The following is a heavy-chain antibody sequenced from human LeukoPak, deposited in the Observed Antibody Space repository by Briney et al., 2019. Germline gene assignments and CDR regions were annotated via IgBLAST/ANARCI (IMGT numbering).Heavy chain of an antibody. J-gene: IGHJ4*02. Sequence: GGTLRLSCAASGFTPSSYAMRWVCQAPGKGLEWVLAIVCSGGSTNYAASVKGRFTISRDKSKNTLYLQMNSLRAEDTAVYYCARGSDIVGATVDYWGQGTLVTVSS. D-gene: IGHD1-26*01. V-gene: IGHV3-23*01. CDR2: IVCSGGST. CDR3: ARGSDIVGATVDY. CDR1: GFTPSSYA.